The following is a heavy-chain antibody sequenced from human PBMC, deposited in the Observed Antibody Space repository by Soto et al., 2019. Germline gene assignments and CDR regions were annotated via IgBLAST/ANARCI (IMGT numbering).Heavy chain of an antibody. CDR2: IYYSVST. CDR3: ARRLYYASSGFEGGGMDV. CDR1: GRSISSSSCS. J-gene: IGHJ6*02. V-gene: IGHV4-39*01. D-gene: IGHD3-22*01. Sequence: PSETLSLTCTVSGRSISSSSCSWGWIRQPLGKGVGWIGSIYYSVSTYHNPSLKSRVTISVDTSKNQFSLKLSSVTAADTAVYYCARRLYYASSGFEGGGMDVWGQGTTVT.